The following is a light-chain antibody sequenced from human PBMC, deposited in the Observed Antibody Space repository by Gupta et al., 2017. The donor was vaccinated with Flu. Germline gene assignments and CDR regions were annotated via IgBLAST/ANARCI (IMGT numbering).Light chain of an antibody. J-gene: IGKJ4*01. Sequence: IAMTQFPAALSVSPGARSTLACRASQDVGRYLAWYQCKPGQAPRLLIYDASKRATGLPGRFSGGGSGTDITLTISILDPEDFAVYYCQQRITWPITFGRGTKVEIK. CDR1: QDVGRY. CDR2: DAS. CDR3: QQRITWPIT. V-gene: IGKV3-11*01.